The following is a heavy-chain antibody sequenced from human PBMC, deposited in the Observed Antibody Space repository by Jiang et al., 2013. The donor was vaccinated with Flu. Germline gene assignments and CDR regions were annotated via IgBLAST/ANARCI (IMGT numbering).Heavy chain of an antibody. CDR1: GYSFISYW. J-gene: IGHJ3*01. V-gene: IGHV5-51*01. CDR3: ARSFSYLDSLDV. CDR2: IYTGDSDT. D-gene: IGHD3-10*01. Sequence: GAEVKKPGESLKISCKGSGYSFISYWIAWVRQTPGKGLEWMGIIYTGDSDTRYSPSFQGQVSISVDKSINTAYLQWSNLKASDTAMYYCARSFSYLDSLDVWGQGTMVTVSS.